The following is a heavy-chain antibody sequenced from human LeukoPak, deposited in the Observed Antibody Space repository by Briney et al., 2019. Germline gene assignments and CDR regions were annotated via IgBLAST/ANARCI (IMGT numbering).Heavy chain of an antibody. V-gene: IGHV1-69*13. CDR2: IIPIFGTA. CDR1: GGTFSSYA. CDR3: ARGWLAETTVVTPYNY. Sequence: SVKVSCKASGGTFSSYAISWVRQAPGQGLEWMGGIIPIFGTANYAQKFQGRVTITADESTSTAYMELSSLRSEDTAIYYCARGWLAETTVVTPYNYWGQGTLVTVSS. D-gene: IGHD4-23*01. J-gene: IGHJ4*02.